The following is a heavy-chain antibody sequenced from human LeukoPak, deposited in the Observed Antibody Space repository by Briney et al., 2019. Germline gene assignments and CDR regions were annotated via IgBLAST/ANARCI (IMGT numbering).Heavy chain of an antibody. CDR1: GGSISSGDYY. CDR3: ASYGGGIAAAGIDY. D-gene: IGHD6-13*01. Sequence: SETLSLTCTVSGGSISSGDYYRSWIRQPPGKGLEWIVYIYYSGSTNYNPSLKSRVTISVDTSKNQFSLKLSSVTAADTAVYYCASYGGGIAAAGIDYWGQGTLVTVSS. J-gene: IGHJ4*02. V-gene: IGHV4-61*08. CDR2: IYYSGST.